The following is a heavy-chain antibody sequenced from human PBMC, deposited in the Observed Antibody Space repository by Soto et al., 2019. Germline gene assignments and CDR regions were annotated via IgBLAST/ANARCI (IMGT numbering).Heavy chain of an antibody. D-gene: IGHD3-22*01. CDR3: ARAFFYQGSDSRGYSFDAFDF. CDR2: ISAHTGSS. J-gene: IGHJ3*01. V-gene: IGHV1-18*01. Sequence: ASVKVSCKASGYTFTSSGMSLVRQAPGQGLEWMGWISAHTGSSEYAQRFQGRATMTTDRSTSTAYMELRSLRSDDTAVYYCARAFFYQGSDSRGYSFDAFDFWGPGTLVTVSS. CDR1: GYTFTSSG.